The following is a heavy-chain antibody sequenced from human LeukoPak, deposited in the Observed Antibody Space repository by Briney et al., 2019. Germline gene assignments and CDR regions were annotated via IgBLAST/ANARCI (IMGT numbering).Heavy chain of an antibody. CDR1: GFTFSNYW. V-gene: IGHV3-48*01. Sequence: GGSLRLSCAASGFTFSNYWMSCVRQAPGKGLEWVSYISSSAATIYYADSVKGRFTVSRDNAKNSLYLQMDSLRAEDTAVYYCARDLPYCGGDCLTFDYWGQGTLVTVSS. J-gene: IGHJ4*02. CDR3: ARDLPYCGGDCLTFDY. CDR2: ISSSAATI. D-gene: IGHD2-21*01.